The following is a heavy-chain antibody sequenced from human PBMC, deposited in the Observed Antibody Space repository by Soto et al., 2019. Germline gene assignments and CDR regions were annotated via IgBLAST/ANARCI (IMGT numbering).Heavy chain of an antibody. CDR1: GGSFSDYS. D-gene: IGHD6-13*01. J-gene: IGHJ4*02. V-gene: IGHV4-34*01. CDR2: ISHSGGS. Sequence: SETLSLTCAVYGGSFSDYSWSWIRQPPGKGLAWIGEISHSGGSNYNPSLKSRVTISVDTSKNQFSLKLSSVTAADTAVYYCARGRKDYSGSWYVGWGQGTLVTVSS. CDR3: ARGRKDYSGSWYVG.